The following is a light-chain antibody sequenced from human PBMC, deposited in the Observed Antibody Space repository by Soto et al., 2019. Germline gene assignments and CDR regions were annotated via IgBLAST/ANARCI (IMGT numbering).Light chain of an antibody. CDR2: EVT. Sequence: QSLLTQPASVSLSPGQSITISCTGSSSDVGAYNFVSWYQHHPGKAPKLILYEVTTRPSGVSSRFSGSKSGNTASLTISGLQADDEANYYCSSYTSSNTPYVFGTGTKVTVL. CDR1: SSDVGAYNF. V-gene: IGLV2-14*01. CDR3: SSYTSSNTPYV. J-gene: IGLJ1*01.